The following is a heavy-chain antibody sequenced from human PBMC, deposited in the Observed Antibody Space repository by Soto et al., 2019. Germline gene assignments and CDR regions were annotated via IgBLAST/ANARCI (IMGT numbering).Heavy chain of an antibody. CDR3: EHQHRKFLEKYYVEY. Sequence: QITLQESGPTLVKPTQTLTLTCTFYGFSLTTHGVGVGWIRQPPGKALEWLGIIYWDDDTRYSPSLKSRLTITRDTSKNQVVLTMTNMDPVDSATYYCEHQHRKFLEKYYVEYGGQGTLVTVSS. J-gene: IGHJ4*02. D-gene: IGHD3-3*01. CDR1: GFSLTTHGVG. V-gene: IGHV2-5*02. CDR2: IYWDDDT.